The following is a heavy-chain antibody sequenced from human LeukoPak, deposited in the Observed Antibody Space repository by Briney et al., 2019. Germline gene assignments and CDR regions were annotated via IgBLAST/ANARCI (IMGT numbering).Heavy chain of an antibody. Sequence: GRSLRLSCAASGFTFSSYAMHWVRQAPGKGLEWVAVISYDGTNKYYADSVKGRFTISRDNSKNTLYLQMNSLRAEDTAVYYCAKGTYYYASGRANWFDPWGQGTLVTVSS. CDR3: AKGTYYYASGRANWFDP. D-gene: IGHD3-10*01. CDR2: ISYDGTNK. V-gene: IGHV3-30*04. J-gene: IGHJ5*02. CDR1: GFTFSSYA.